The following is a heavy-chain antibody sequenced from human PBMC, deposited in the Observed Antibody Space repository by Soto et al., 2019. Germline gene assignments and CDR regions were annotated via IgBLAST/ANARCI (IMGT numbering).Heavy chain of an antibody. D-gene: IGHD5-18*01. CDR1: GFTFSSYA. CDR3: AKVNRVDTAMVMPYDAFDI. J-gene: IGHJ3*02. Sequence: EVQLLESGGGLVQPGGSLRLSCAASGFTFSSYAMSWVRQAPGKGLEWVSAISGSGGSTYYADSVKGRFTISRDNSKNTLYLQMNSLRAEDTAVYYCAKVNRVDTAMVMPYDAFDIWGQGTMVTVSS. CDR2: ISGSGGST. V-gene: IGHV3-23*01.